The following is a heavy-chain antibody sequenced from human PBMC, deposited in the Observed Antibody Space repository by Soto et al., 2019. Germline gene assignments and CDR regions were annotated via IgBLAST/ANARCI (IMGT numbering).Heavy chain of an antibody. CDR1: GFTFSSYS. CDR3: ARMGGRFGIWNWYFDL. J-gene: IGHJ2*01. V-gene: IGHV3-48*02. Sequence: EVQLVESGGGLVQPGGSLRLSCAASGFTFSSYSMNWVRQAPGKGLEWVSYINSGSATMYYADPVKGRFTVSRDNAKYSLYLEMNSLRDEDTAVYYCARMGGRFGIWNWYFDLWGRGTLVTVSS. D-gene: IGHD3-10*01. CDR2: INSGSATM.